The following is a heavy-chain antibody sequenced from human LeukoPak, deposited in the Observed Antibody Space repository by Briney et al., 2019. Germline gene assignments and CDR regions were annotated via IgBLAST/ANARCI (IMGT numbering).Heavy chain of an antibody. Sequence: SETLSLTCTVSGGSISSGDYYWRWIRQPPGKGLEWIGYIYYSGSTYYNPSLKSRVTISVDTSKNQFSLKLSSVTAADTAVYYCARADASQIDYWGQGTLVTVSS. D-gene: IGHD2-2*01. J-gene: IGHJ4*02. CDR2: IYYSGST. CDR3: ARADASQIDY. V-gene: IGHV4-30-4*01. CDR1: GGSISSGDYY.